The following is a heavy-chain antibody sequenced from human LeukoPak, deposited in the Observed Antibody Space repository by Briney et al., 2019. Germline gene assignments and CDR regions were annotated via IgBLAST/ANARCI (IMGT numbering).Heavy chain of an antibody. CDR3: ARPYYDSSGYYYWGNAFDI. CDR1: GFTFSSYG. CDR2: IWYDGSNK. D-gene: IGHD3-22*01. Sequence: QPGRSLRLSCAASGFTFSSYGMHWVRQAPGKGLEWVAVIWYDGSNKYYADSVKGRFTISRDNSKNTLYLQMNSLRAEDTAVYYRARPYYDSSGYYYWGNAFDIWGQGTMVTVSS. V-gene: IGHV3-33*01. J-gene: IGHJ3*02.